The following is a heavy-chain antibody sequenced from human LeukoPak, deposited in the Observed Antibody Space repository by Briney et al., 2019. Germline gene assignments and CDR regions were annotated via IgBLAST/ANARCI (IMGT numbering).Heavy chain of an antibody. D-gene: IGHD1-1*01. V-gene: IGHV3-23*01. Sequence: PGGSLRLSCAASGFTFSSYAMSWVRQAPGKGLEEVSLIGATGVDTYYADSVKGRFIISRDNSKNIVYLQMKSLRAEDTAVYYCGKDWKTLRRPYAYWGQGALVTVSS. CDR1: GFTFSSYA. CDR2: IGATGVDT. J-gene: IGHJ4*02. CDR3: GKDWKTLRRPYAY.